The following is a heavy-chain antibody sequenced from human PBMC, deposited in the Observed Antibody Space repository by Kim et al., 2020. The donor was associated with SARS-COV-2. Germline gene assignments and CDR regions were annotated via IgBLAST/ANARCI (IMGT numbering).Heavy chain of an antibody. Sequence: SETLSLTCAVYGGSFSGYYWSWIRQPPGKGLEWIGEINHSGSTNYNPSLKSRVTISVDTSKNQFSLKLSSVTAADTAVYYCARGLDLVVPAARQVPYYM. J-gene: IGHJ6*03. CDR2: INHSGST. CDR3: ARGLDLVVPAARQVPYYM. V-gene: IGHV4-34*01. D-gene: IGHD2-2*01. CDR1: GGSFSGYY.